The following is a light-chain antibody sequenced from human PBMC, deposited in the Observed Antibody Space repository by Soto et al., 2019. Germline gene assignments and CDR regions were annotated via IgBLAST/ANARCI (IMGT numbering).Light chain of an antibody. CDR2: GAS. CDR1: QSVSSN. J-gene: IGKJ4*01. CDR3: QQYNNWPLT. Sequence: EIVMTQSPAPLSVSPGERATLSCMASQSVSSNLAWYQQKPGQAPMLLIYGASTRATGIPARFSGSGSGTEFTLTISSLQSEDFAVYYCQQYNNWPLTFGGGTKVEIK. V-gene: IGKV3-15*01.